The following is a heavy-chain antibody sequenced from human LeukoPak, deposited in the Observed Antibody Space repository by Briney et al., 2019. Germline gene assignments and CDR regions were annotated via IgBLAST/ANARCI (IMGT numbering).Heavy chain of an antibody. V-gene: IGHV1-69*13. D-gene: IGHD6-6*01. Sequence: ASVKVSCKASGGTFSSYAISWVRQAPGQGLEWMGGIIPISGTTNNAQKFQGRVTITADASTSTAYMELSSLRSEDTAVYYCARGAIEYSSSSSGVDYWGQGTLVTVSS. CDR3: ARGAIEYSSSSSGVDY. J-gene: IGHJ4*02. CDR2: IIPISGTT. CDR1: GGTFSSYA.